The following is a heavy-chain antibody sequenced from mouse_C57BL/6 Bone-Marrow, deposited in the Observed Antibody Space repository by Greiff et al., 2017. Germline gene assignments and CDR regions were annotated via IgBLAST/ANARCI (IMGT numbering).Heavy chain of an antibody. J-gene: IGHJ3*01. CDR1: GYAFSSSW. Sequence: QVQLQQSGPELVKPRASVKISCKASGYAFSSSWMNWVKQRPGKGLEWIGRIYPGDGDTNYNGKFKGKATLTADKSSSTAYMQLSSLTSEDSAVYFCARGLLLLWFAYWGQGTLVTVSA. CDR2: IYPGDGDT. V-gene: IGHV1-82*01. D-gene: IGHD2-3*01. CDR3: ARGLLLLWFAY.